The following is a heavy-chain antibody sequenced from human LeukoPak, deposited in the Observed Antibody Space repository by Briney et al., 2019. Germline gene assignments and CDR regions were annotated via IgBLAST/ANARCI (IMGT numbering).Heavy chain of an antibody. CDR3: VTGSGWLPDY. Sequence: KPSETLSLTCSVSGGSINSYYCNWYRQSPGKRLEWIGYIYHSESTKYNPSLKSRVSISADTSKNQFSLRLTSVTAADTAIYYCVTGSGWLPDYWGQGTLVTVSS. CDR1: GGSINSYY. CDR2: IYHSEST. V-gene: IGHV4-59*01. D-gene: IGHD6-19*01. J-gene: IGHJ4*02.